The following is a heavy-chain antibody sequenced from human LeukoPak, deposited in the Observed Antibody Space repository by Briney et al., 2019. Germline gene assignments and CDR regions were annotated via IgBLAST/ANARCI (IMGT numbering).Heavy chain of an antibody. V-gene: IGHV6-1*01. CDR3: ARRLTQYDCFDP. CDR1: GDNVSSNSVT. Sequence: SQTLSLTCAISGDNVSSNSVTWNWNRQSPSRGLEWLGRTYYRSTWYNDYAVSVRGRITVNPDTSKNQFSLHLNSVTPEDTAVYYCARRLTQYDCFDPWGQGILVTVSS. CDR2: TYYRSTWYN. D-gene: IGHD2-2*01. J-gene: IGHJ5*02.